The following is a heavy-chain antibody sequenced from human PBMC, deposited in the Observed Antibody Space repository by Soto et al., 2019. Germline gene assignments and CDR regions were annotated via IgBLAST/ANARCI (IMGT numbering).Heavy chain of an antibody. CDR1: GFTFSSYA. D-gene: IGHD3-16*02. Sequence: GGSLRLSCAASGFTFSSYAMSWVRQAPGKGLEWVSAISGSGGSTYYADSVKGRFTISRDNSKNTLYLQMNSLRAEDTAVYYCAKGTDYDYVWGSYRYTVEGDYWGQGTLVTVSS. CDR2: ISGSGGST. V-gene: IGHV3-23*01. J-gene: IGHJ4*02. CDR3: AKGTDYDYVWGSYRYTVEGDY.